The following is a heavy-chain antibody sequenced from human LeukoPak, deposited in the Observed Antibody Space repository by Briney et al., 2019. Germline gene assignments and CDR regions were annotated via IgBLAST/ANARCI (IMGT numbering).Heavy chain of an antibody. V-gene: IGHV4-34*01. D-gene: IGHD5-18*01. Sequence: KTSETLSLTCAVYGGSFSGYYWSWIRQPPGKGLEWIGEINHSGSTNYNPSLKSRVTISVDTSKNQFSLKLSSVTAADTAVYYCASTRGYSYVFDYWGQGTLVTVSS. CDR3: ASTRGYSYVFDY. J-gene: IGHJ4*02. CDR2: INHSGST. CDR1: GGSFSGYY.